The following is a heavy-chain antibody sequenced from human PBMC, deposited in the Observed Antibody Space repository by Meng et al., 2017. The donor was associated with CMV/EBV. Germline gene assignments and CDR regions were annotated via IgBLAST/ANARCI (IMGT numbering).Heavy chain of an antibody. CDR2: IDPSDTYT. D-gene: IGHD2-2*01. Sequence: FTSYWVSWVRKMPGNGLEWMGRIDPSDTYTNYSPSFQGHVTNSADKSISTAYLQWSSLKASDTAMYYCARQCRGSTSCYYYYGMDVWGQGTMVTVSS. CDR3: ARQCRGSTSCYYYYGMDV. CDR1: FTSYW. V-gene: IGHV5-10-1*01. J-gene: IGHJ6*02.